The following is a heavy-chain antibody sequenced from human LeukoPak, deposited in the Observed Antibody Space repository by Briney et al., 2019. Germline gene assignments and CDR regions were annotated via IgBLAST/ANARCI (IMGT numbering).Heavy chain of an antibody. J-gene: IGHJ4*02. CDR2: INPNSGGT. V-gene: IGHV1-2*02. D-gene: IGHD3-22*01. Sequence: ASVKVSCKASGYTFTGYYMHWVRQAPGQGLEWMGWINPNSGGTNYAQKFQGRVTMTRDTSISTAYMELSRLRSDDTAVYYCARVDGTWYDSSGYSKYFDYWGQGTLVTVSS. CDR3: ARVDGTWYDSSGYSKYFDY. CDR1: GYTFTGYY.